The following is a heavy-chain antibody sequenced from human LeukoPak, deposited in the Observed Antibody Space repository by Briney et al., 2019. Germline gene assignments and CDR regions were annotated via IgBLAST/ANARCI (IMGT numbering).Heavy chain of an antibody. V-gene: IGHV4-39*01. CDR1: GGSMSRSNYQ. CDR2: INYVGST. CDR3: ARHENYVGLAY. J-gene: IGHJ4*02. D-gene: IGHD3-10*02. Sequence: SETLSLTCAVSGGSMSRSNYQWGWIRQTPGMGPEWIATINYVGSTYFNPSLRSRVTISADMAQNHFSLRLSYVSAADTAVYYCARHENYVGLAYWGQGTLVIVSA.